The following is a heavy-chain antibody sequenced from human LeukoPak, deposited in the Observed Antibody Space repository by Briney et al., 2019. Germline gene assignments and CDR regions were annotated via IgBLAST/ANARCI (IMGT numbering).Heavy chain of an antibody. Sequence: SETLSLTCTVSVGSVSSSFYYWGWIRQPPGKGLEWIGSLYYSGSTHYNPSLKSRVTMSVDTSKNQFSLNLSSVTAADTAVFFCASGATFSVDYWGQGTLVTVSA. CDR2: LYYSGST. CDR1: VGSVSSSFYY. D-gene: IGHD4-17*01. CDR3: ASGATFSVDY. J-gene: IGHJ4*02. V-gene: IGHV4-39*01.